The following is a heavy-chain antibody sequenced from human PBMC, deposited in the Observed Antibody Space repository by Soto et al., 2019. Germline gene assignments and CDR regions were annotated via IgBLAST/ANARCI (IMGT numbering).Heavy chain of an antibody. J-gene: IGHJ3*02. V-gene: IGHV5-51*01. D-gene: IGHD6-19*01. CDR2: IYPGDSDT. CDR1: GYSFTSYW. CDR3: VKYCYSSGCSLGAYDI. Sequence: PGESLKISCKGSGYSFTSYWIGWVRQMPGKGLEWMGIIYPGDSDTRYSPSFQGQVTISADKSISTAYLQWSSLKASDTAMYYCVKYCYSSGCSLGAYDIWGQGTMVTVSS.